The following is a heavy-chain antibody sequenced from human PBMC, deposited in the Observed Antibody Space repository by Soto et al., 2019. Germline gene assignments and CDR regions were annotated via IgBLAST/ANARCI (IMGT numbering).Heavy chain of an antibody. CDR1: NGSISSAIYY. CDR3: AGRSSLASVQVYFGEISNYNWFDP. CDR2: IYHSGST. J-gene: IGHJ5*02. D-gene: IGHD3-10*01. V-gene: IGHV4-39*01. Sequence: QLQLQESGPGLVKPSETLSLTCTVSNGSISSAIYYWGWIRQPPGKGLEWIGSIYHSGSTYYNPALQGPVTISVDTSKNQFSLKLRSVTAADTAVYFCAGRSSLASVQVYFGEISNYNWFDPWGQGTLVTVSS.